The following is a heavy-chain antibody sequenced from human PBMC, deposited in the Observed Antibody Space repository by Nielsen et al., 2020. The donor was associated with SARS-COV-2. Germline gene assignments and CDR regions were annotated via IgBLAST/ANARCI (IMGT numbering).Heavy chain of an antibody. J-gene: IGHJ4*02. CDR1: GFTFSSYA. CDR2: ISYDGSNK. CDR3: ARVPSIVVVVAATLFDY. V-gene: IGHV3-30-3*01. D-gene: IGHD2-15*01. Sequence: GESLKISCAASGFTFSSYAMHWVRQAPGKGLEWVAVISYDGSNKYYADSVKGRFTISRDNSKNTLYLQMNSLRAEDTAVYYCARVPSIVVVVAATLFDYWGQGTLVTVSS.